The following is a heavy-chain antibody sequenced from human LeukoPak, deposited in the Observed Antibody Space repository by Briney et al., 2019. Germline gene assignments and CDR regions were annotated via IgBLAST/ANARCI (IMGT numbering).Heavy chain of an antibody. J-gene: IGHJ3*02. V-gene: IGHV1-18*01. CDR1: GYTFTSYG. CDR3: VRSGYCYGGTCHSGAFDI. D-gene: IGHD2-15*01. Sequence: ASVKVSCKASGYTFTSYGISWVRQAPGQGLEWMGWISAYNGNTNFAQKLQGRVTMTTDTSTSTAYMELRSLRSDDTAVYYCVRSGYCYGGTCHSGAFDIWGQGTVVTVSS. CDR2: ISAYNGNT.